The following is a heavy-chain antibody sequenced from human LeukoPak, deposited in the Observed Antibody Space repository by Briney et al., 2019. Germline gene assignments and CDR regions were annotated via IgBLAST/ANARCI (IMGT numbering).Heavy chain of an antibody. Sequence: ASVKVSCKASGGTFSSYAISWVRQAPGQGLEWMGGIIPIFGTANYAQKFQGRVTITRDTSASTAYMELSSLRSEDTAVYYCARDPLPTIAVAGLFDYWGQGTLVTVSS. CDR2: IIPIFGTA. V-gene: IGHV1-69*05. CDR1: GGTFSSYA. CDR3: ARDPLPTIAVAGLFDY. D-gene: IGHD6-19*01. J-gene: IGHJ4*02.